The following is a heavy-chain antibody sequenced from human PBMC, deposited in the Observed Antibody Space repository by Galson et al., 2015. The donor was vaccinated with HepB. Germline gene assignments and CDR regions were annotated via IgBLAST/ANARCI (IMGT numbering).Heavy chain of an antibody. CDR1: GYSLTSYW. J-gene: IGHJ6*02. CDR2: IYPGDSDT. D-gene: IGHD4-23*01. Sequence: QSGAEVKKPGESLKISCKGSGYSLTSYWIGWVRQMPGKGLEWMGIIYPGDSDTRYSPSFQGQVTISADKSISTAYPQWSSLKASDTAMYYCARREGYGGTYSYGMDVWGQGTTVTVSS. V-gene: IGHV5-51*03. CDR3: ARREGYGGTYSYGMDV.